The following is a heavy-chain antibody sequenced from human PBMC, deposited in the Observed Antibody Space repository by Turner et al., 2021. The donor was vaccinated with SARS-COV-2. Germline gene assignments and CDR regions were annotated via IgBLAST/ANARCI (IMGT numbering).Heavy chain of an antibody. J-gene: IGHJ4*02. CDR3: ARGPKYSYGYSDH. CDR2: IYDTGSS. CDR1: GGPSSPYY. D-gene: IGHD5-18*01. Sequence: QVQLQASGPGLVMASDTLSLTCNCSGGPSSPYYWSWFRQPPGKGLEWIGYIYDTGSSNSNPSLKSRVTISVDTSKNQFSLELRSVTAADTAVYYCARGPKYSYGYSDHWGQGTLVTVSS. V-gene: IGHV4-59*01.